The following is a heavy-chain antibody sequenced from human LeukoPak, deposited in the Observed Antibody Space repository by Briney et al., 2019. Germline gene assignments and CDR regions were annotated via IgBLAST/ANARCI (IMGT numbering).Heavy chain of an antibody. CDR2: IIPIFGTA. D-gene: IGHD3-22*01. Sequence: GASVKVSCKASGGTFSSYAVSWVRQAPGQGLEWMGGIIPIFGTANYAQKFQGRVTITTDESTSTAYMELSSLRSEDTAVYYCARDRGSSGYKLHYWGQGTLVTVSS. CDR1: GGTFSSYA. V-gene: IGHV1-69*05. J-gene: IGHJ4*02. CDR3: ARDRGSSGYKLHY.